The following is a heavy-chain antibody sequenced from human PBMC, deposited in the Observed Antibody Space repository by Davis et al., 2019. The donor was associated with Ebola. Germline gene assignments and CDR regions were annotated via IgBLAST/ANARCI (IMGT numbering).Heavy chain of an antibody. CDR3: ARDRLDYGDFVYYGMDV. Sequence: GESLKISCAGFAFSFDTHGMHWVRQAPGKGLEWVAVTSYDGSNEYYADSVKGRFTISRDNSKNTLFLQMNSLRPEDTAVYFCARDRLDYGDFVYYGMDVWGQGTTVTVPS. J-gene: IGHJ6*02. D-gene: IGHD4-17*01. V-gene: IGHV3-30*03. CDR2: TSYDGSNE. CDR1: AFSFDTHG.